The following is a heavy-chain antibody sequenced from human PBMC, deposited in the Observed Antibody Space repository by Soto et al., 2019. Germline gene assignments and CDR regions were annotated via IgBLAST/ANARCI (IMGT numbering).Heavy chain of an antibody. V-gene: IGHV1-69*13. J-gene: IGHJ4*02. D-gene: IGHD5-12*01. CDR3: ARGSGYDYGKYTYGVTTFDY. CDR2: IIPIFGTA. CDR1: GGTFISYA. Sequence: ASVKVSCKASGGTFISYAISWVRQAPGQGLEWMGGIIPIFGTANYAQKFQGRVTITADESTSTAYMELSSLRSEDTAVYYCARGSGYDYGKYTYGVTTFDYWGQGTLVTVSS.